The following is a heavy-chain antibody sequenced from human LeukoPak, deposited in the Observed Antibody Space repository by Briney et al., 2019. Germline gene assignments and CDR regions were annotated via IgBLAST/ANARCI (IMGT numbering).Heavy chain of an antibody. J-gene: IGHJ4*02. Sequence: GESLKISCKGSGYSFTSYWIGWVRQMPGKGLEWMGIIYPGDSDSRYSPSFQGQVTFSADKSISTAYLQWSSLKASDTAMYYCARHYYFGSGSYSSYFDYWGQGTLVTVSS. CDR2: IYPGDSDS. D-gene: IGHD3-10*01. CDR3: ARHYYFGSGSYSSYFDY. V-gene: IGHV5-51*01. CDR1: GYSFTSYW.